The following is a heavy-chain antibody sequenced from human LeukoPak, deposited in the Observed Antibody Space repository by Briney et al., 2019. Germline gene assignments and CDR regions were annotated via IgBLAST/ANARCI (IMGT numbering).Heavy chain of an antibody. CDR1: GGSFSGYY. Sequence: SETLSLTCAVYGGSFSGYYWSWIRQPAGKGLEWIGRIYTSGSTNYNPSLKSRVTISVDTSKNQFSLKLSSVTAADTAVYYCARVRITMVRGVIITDYYYYMDVWGKGTTVTISS. V-gene: IGHV4-59*10. J-gene: IGHJ6*03. D-gene: IGHD3-10*01. CDR3: ARVRITMVRGVIITDYYYYMDV. CDR2: IYTSGST.